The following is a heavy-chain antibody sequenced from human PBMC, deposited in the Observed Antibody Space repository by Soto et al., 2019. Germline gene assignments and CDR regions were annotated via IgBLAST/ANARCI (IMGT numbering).Heavy chain of an antibody. V-gene: IGHV3-30-3*01. CDR1: GFTFSSYA. Sequence: GSLLLACAASGFTFSSYAMHWVRQAPGKGLEWVAVISYDGSNKYYADSVKGRFTISRDNSKNTLYLQMNSLRAEDTAVYYCATEVQLAHYYYYGMDVWGQGTKVTVYS. D-gene: IGHD6-13*01. J-gene: IGHJ6*02. CDR2: ISYDGSNK. CDR3: ATEVQLAHYYYYGMDV.